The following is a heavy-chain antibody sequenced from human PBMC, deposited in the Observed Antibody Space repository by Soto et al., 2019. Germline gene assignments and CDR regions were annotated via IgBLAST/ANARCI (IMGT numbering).Heavy chain of an antibody. J-gene: IGHJ4*02. CDR2: SYHSCSI. Sequence: SENLSLTCNASGGSLNSAGQSRGLVRQSPGKGLEWIGYSYHSCSIYYNPSLQSRVTISVDMSKAQFYLTLTSVTAADTAVYFCARARYYDWCFDLWGLGTTVTVSS. V-gene: IGHV4-30-2*06. CDR1: GGSLNSAGQS. D-gene: IGHD3-9*01. CDR3: ARARYYDWCFDL.